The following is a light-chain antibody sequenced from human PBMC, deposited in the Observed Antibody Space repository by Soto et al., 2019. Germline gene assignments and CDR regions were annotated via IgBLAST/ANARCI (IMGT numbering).Light chain of an antibody. CDR1: QSVSSKY. CDR3: QQYGSYLFT. Sequence: EIVLTQSPGTLSLSPWERATLSCRASQSVSSKYLAWYQQKPGQAPRVLIYGTSIRASGVPERFSGGGSGTDFTLTITRLEPEDFAVYYCQQYGSYLFTFGPGTKVDIK. V-gene: IGKV3-20*01. CDR2: GTS. J-gene: IGKJ3*01.